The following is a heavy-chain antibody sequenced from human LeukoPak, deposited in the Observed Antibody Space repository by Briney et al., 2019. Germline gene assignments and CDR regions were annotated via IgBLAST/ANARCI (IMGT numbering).Heavy chain of an antibody. CDR1: GYTFTNNY. CDR3: ARDQEGFDY. J-gene: IGHJ4*02. V-gene: IGHV1-46*01. Sequence: ASVKVSCKASGYTFTNNYLHWVRQAPGQGLEWMGMIYPRDGSTSYAQNFQGRVTVTRDTSTTTVLMELRGLRSEDTAVYYCARDQEGFDYWGQGTVVTVSS. CDR2: IYPRDGST.